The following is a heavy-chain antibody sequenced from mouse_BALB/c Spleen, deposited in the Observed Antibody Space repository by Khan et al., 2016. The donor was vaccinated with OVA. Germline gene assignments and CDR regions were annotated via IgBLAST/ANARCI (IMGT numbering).Heavy chain of an antibody. J-gene: IGHJ4*01. CDR1: GFTFSSYG. CDR3: TRGYYGNDYDAMDN. D-gene: IGHD2-14*01. V-gene: IGHV5-6*02. CDR2: ISRGGGYT. Sequence: EVKLEESGGDLVKPGGSLKLSCAASGFTFSSYGMSWVRQTPDKRLEWVASISRGGGYTYYADSVKGRFTISRDNAKNTLYLQMSSLKSEDTAMFYCTRGYYGNDYDAMDNWGQGTSVTVSA.